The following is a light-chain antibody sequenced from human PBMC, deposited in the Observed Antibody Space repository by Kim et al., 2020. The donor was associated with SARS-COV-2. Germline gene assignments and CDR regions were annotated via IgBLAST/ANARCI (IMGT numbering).Light chain of an antibody. CDR1: IGHSSYA. CDR3: QTWGTGIRV. V-gene: IGLV4-69*01. J-gene: IGLJ3*02. Sequence: SVKLTCPLSIGHSSYAIAWHQQQPEKGPRYLMKLNSDGSHSKGDGIPDRFSGSSSGAERYLTISSLQSEDEADYYCQTWGTGIRVFGGGTQLTVL. CDR2: LNSDGSH.